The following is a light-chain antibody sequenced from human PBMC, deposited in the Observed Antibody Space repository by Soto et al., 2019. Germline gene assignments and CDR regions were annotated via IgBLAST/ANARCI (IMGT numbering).Light chain of an antibody. V-gene: IGKV1-39*01. CDR2: AAS. CDR1: QTVSRY. J-gene: IGKJ1*01. Sequence: DIQLTQSPSSLSASVGDTVTITCRASQTVSRYLNWNQQKSGTAPKLLIYAASTLHTGVPSRFSGRGSGTDFTLTINNLQREDFADYFCQQTYSNLWTFGQGTKVEIK. CDR3: QQTYSNLWT.